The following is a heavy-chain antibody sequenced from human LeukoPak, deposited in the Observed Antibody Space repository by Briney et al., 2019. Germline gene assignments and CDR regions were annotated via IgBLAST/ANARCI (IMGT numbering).Heavy chain of an antibody. CDR3: ARGGSGSVSAFDI. J-gene: IGHJ3*02. CDR1: GYTLTELS. Sequence: ASVKVSCKVFGYTLTELSMHWVRQAPGKGLEWMGGFDPEDGETIYAQKFQGRVTMTTDTSTSTAYMELRSLRSDDTAVYYCARGGSGSVSAFDIWGQGTMVTVSS. D-gene: IGHD3-10*01. CDR2: FDPEDGET. V-gene: IGHV1-24*01.